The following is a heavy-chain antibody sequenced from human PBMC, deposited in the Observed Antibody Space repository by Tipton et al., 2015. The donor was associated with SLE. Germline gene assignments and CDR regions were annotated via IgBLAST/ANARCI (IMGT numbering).Heavy chain of an antibody. CDR2: INQDGSDK. J-gene: IGHJ4*02. CDR3: ARGSLGLDY. D-gene: IGHD2-15*01. Sequence: SLRLSCAVSGFTFSNYWMSWVRQAPGKGLEWVANINQDGSDKYYVDSVKGLFTISRDNVKNSLYLQMNSLRAEDTAVYYCARGSLGLDYWGQGTLVTVSS. CDR1: GFTFSNYW. V-gene: IGHV3-7*04.